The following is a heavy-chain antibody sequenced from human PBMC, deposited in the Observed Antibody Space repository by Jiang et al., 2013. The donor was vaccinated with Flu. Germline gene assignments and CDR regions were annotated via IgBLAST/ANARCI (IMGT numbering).Heavy chain of an antibody. D-gene: IGHD3-16*02. V-gene: IGHV3-49*04. CDR2: IRRKAYGGTT. J-gene: IGHJ2*01. Sequence: VQLVESGGGLVQPGRSLRLSCTSSGFTFGDYAMNWVRQGPGKGLEWVGFIRRKAYGGTTEYAASVKGRFTISRDDSKSIAYLQMNSLKTEDTAVYYCTRGRSLYRVNDYWYFDLWGHGTLVTVSS. CDR1: GFTFGDYA. CDR3: TRGRSLYRVNDYWYFDL.